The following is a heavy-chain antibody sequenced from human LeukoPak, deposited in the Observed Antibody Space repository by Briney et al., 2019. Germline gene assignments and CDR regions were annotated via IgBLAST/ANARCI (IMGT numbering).Heavy chain of an antibody. CDR3: ARDLGAGYYSGPGDY. Sequence: GGSLRLSCAASGFTFRSYAMHWVRQAPGKGLEWVAVISYDGSNKYYADSVKGRFTISRDNSKNTQYLQMNSLRAEDTAVYYCARDLGAGYYSGPGDYWGQGTLVTVSS. V-gene: IGHV3-30*04. CDR2: ISYDGSNK. J-gene: IGHJ4*02. CDR1: GFTFRSYA. D-gene: IGHD3-9*01.